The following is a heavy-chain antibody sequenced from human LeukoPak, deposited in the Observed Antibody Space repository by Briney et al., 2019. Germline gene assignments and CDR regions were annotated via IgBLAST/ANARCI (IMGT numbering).Heavy chain of an antibody. J-gene: IGHJ3*02. D-gene: IGHD1-26*01. CDR1: GFTFSTYS. V-gene: IGHV3-48*02. CDR2: LSSTSGNM. Sequence: GGSLGLSCAASGFTFSTYSIHWVRQAPGEGLEWVSVLSSTSGNMYYADSVKGRFTISRDKAKNSLFLQMNSLRDEDTAVYYCARDAFSGSPIEALDIWGQGTMVTVSS. CDR3: ARDAFSGSPIEALDI.